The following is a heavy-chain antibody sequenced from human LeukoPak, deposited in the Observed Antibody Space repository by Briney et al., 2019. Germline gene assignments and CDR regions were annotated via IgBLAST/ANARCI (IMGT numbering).Heavy chain of an antibody. Sequence: GGSLRLSCAASGFTSSTSAMTWVRQAPGKWLEWVSGIISTGTTYYADSVRGRFTISRDNSKNTLYLLMTSLRVEDTAVYYCATAKYDYGDPVGWFDPWGPGTLVTVSS. J-gene: IGHJ5*02. CDR2: IISTGTT. D-gene: IGHD4-17*01. V-gene: IGHV3-23*01. CDR1: GFTSSTSA. CDR3: ATAKYDYGDPVGWFDP.